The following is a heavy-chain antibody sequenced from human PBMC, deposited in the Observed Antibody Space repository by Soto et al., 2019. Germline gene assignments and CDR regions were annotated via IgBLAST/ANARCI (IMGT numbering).Heavy chain of an antibody. J-gene: IGHJ4*02. V-gene: IGHV3-23*01. CDR2: ISGTESST. D-gene: IGHD3-10*01. CDR1: GFTFSKYG. CDR3: ANDAYYGSGTYYYFDS. Sequence: EVQLLESGGGLVQPGGSLRLSCAASGFTFSKYGMNWVRQAPGKGVEWVSAISGTESSTYYADSVKGRFTISRDTSKNALYLHMTCLRGEDTAVYYCANDAYYGSGTYYYFDSWGQGTLVTVSS.